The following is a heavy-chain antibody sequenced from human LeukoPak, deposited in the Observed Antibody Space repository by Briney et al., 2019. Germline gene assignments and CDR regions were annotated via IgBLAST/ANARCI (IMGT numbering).Heavy chain of an antibody. Sequence: GGSLRLSCAASGFNFGNNGMTWVRQAPGKGLEWVGRIKSKTDGGTTDYAAPVKGRFTISRDDSKNTLYLQMNSLKTEDTAVYYCTTEPVQQLDFDYWGQGTLVTVSS. V-gene: IGHV3-15*01. J-gene: IGHJ4*02. CDR3: TTEPVQQLDFDY. D-gene: IGHD6-13*01. CDR1: GFNFGNNG. CDR2: IKSKTDGGTT.